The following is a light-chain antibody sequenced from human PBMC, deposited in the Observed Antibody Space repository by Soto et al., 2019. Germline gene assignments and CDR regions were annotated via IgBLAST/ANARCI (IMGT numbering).Light chain of an antibody. CDR2: GAS. V-gene: IGKV1-39*01. CDR1: QSINIY. J-gene: IGKJ2*01. Sequence: IQMTQSPSSLSASVGDSVTVTCRASQSINIYLNWYQQKPGKAHTLLIYGASSLQSRFPSRFTDGRSRTDFTLNISSLQPEDFATYYCQQSYRSPYTFGQGTKLEIK. CDR3: QQSYRSPYT.